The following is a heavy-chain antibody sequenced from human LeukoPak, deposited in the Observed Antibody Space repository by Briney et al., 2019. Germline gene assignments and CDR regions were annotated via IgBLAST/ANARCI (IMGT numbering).Heavy chain of an antibody. V-gene: IGHV3-74*01. Sequence: PGGSLRLSCAASGFTFSSYWMHWVRQAPGKGLVWVSRINSDGSSTSYADSVKGRFTISGDNAKNTLYLQMNSLRAEDTAVYYCARGGPYSGSYYADYWGQGTLVTVSS. D-gene: IGHD1-26*01. CDR2: INSDGSST. J-gene: IGHJ4*02. CDR1: GFTFSSYW. CDR3: ARGGPYSGSYYADY.